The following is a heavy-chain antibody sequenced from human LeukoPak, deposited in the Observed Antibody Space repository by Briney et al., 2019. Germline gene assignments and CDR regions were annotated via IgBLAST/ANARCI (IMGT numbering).Heavy chain of an antibody. CDR3: VRGYSNFGRIDH. J-gene: IGHJ4*02. CDR2: IYYSGST. V-gene: IGHV4-39*02. Sequence: SETLSLTCTVSGGSISSSSYYWGWIRQPPGKGLEWIGSIYYSGSTYYNPSLKSRVNISVDTSKNHLSLKLSSVTAADTAVYYCVRGYSNFGRIDHWGQGTLVTVSS. D-gene: IGHD2-15*01. CDR1: GGSISSSSYY.